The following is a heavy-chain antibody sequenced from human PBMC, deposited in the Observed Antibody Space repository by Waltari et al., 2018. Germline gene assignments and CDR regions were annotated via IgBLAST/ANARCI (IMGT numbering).Heavy chain of an antibody. CDR1: GFGFSLCW. D-gene: IGHD3-22*01. V-gene: IGHV3-7*01. Sequence: EVQLVESGGGLVQPGGSLRLSCAASGFGFSLCWMDWVRQAPGKGLEWVADIKGDGSRKYYLDSVRGRFSISRDNTKNSVDLQMNSLRAEDTAVYYCARDDSSSGSYDAFDIWGQGTMVAVSS. J-gene: IGHJ3*02. CDR2: IKGDGSRK. CDR3: ARDDSSSGSYDAFDI.